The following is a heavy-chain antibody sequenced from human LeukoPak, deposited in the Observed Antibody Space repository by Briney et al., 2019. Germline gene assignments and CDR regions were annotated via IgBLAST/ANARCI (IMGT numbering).Heavy chain of an antibody. Sequence: GGSLRLSCAASRFTFDDYAIHWVRQTPGKGLEWVSGIGWNSGSIGYADSVNGRFTISRDNAKNSLYLQMNSLRAEDTALYYCAKERRQPKVGANYFDYWGQGTLVTVSS. CDR1: RFTFDDYA. J-gene: IGHJ4*02. D-gene: IGHD1-26*01. CDR3: AKERRQPKVGANYFDY. CDR2: IGWNSGSI. V-gene: IGHV3-9*01.